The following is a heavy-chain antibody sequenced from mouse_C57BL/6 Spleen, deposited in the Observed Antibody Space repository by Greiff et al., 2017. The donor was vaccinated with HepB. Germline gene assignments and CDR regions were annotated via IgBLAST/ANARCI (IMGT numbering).Heavy chain of an antibody. CDR3: ARLGSSYGWFAY. D-gene: IGHD1-1*01. V-gene: IGHV1-76*01. Sequence: VQLQQSGAELVRPGASVKLSCKASGYTFTDYYINWVKQRPGQGLEWIARIYPGSGNTYYNEKFKGKATLTAEKASSTAYMQLSSLTSEDSAVYFCARLGSSYGWFAYWSQGTLVTVSA. CDR1: GYTFTDYY. J-gene: IGHJ3*01. CDR2: IYPGSGNT.